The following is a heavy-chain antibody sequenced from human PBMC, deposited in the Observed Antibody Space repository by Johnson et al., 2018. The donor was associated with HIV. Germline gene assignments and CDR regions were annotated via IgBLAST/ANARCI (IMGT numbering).Heavy chain of an antibody. V-gene: IGHV3-30*04. D-gene: IGHD6-19*01. J-gene: IGHJ3*02. Sequence: VQLVESGGGVVQPGRSLRLSCAASGFTFSSYAMHWVRQAPGKGLEWVAVISYDGSNKYYADSVKGRFTTSRDNSNNTLYLQMNSLRAEDTAVYYCARAMYTSGWSYDAFDIWGQGTKVTVSS. CDR1: GFTFSSYA. CDR3: ARAMYTSGWSYDAFDI. CDR2: ISYDGSNK.